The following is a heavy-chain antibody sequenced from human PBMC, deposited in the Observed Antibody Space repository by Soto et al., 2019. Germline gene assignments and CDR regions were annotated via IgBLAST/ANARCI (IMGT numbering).Heavy chain of an antibody. D-gene: IGHD6-19*01. CDR2: IYYSGST. CDR3: ARGLGLSSGWYNARYFQH. J-gene: IGHJ1*01. Sequence: SETLSLTCTVSGGSISSGGYYWSWIRQHPGKGLEWIGYIYYSGSTYYNPSLKSRVTISVDTSKNQFSLKLSSVTAADTAVYYCARGLGLSSGWYNARYFQHWGQGTLVTVSS. CDR1: GGSISSGGYY. V-gene: IGHV4-31*03.